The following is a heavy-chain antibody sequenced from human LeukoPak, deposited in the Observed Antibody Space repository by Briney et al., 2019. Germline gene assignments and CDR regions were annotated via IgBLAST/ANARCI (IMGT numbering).Heavy chain of an antibody. V-gene: IGHV4-38-2*02. CDR3: ARVLIDYVWGSYRYNWFDP. CDR2: IYHSGST. D-gene: IGHD3-16*02. J-gene: IGHJ5*02. CDR1: GYSISSGYY. Sequence: PSESLSLTCTISGYSISSGYYWGWIRQPPGKGLEWIGSIYHSGSTYYNPSLKSRVTISVDTSKNQFSLKLSSVTAADTAVYYCARVLIDYVWGSYRYNWFDPWGQGTLVTVSS.